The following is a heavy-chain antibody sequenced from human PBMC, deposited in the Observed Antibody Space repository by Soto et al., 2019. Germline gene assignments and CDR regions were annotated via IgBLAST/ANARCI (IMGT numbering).Heavy chain of an antibody. J-gene: IGHJ6*02. CDR3: AILNGYCVSTSCHGYYGMDI. Sequence: PSETLSLTCAVCGGSFSDFYWTWIRQLPGKGLEWIGEINHSGSTNYNPSLKTRVAISVDTSKNQFSLNLRSVTAADTAVYYCAILNGYCVSTSCHGYYGMDIWGQGTTVTVSS. CDR1: GGSFSDFY. CDR2: INHSGST. D-gene: IGHD2-2*03. V-gene: IGHV4-34*01.